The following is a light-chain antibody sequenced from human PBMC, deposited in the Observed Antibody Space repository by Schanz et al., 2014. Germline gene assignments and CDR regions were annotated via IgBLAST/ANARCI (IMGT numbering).Light chain of an antibody. CDR1: QSVNSNF. CDR3: QQYGVSPLT. V-gene: IGKV3-20*01. J-gene: IGKJ4*01. CDR2: DAS. Sequence: EIVLTQSPGTLSLSPGDRATLSCRASQSVNSNFLAWYQQQSGQAPRLLIHDASTRATGIPGRFSGRGSGTDFTLTISSLEPEDFAVYYCQQYGVSPLTFGGGTKVEIQ.